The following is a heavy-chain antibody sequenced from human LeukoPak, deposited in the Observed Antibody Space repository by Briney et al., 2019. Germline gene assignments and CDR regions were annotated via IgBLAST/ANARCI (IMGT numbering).Heavy chain of an antibody. J-gene: IGHJ4*02. CDR1: GFTVSSYS. V-gene: IGHV3-53*01. Sequence: GGSLRLSCAASGFTVSSYSMSWVRQAPGKGLEWVSVIYSGGSTYYADSVKGRFTISRDNSKNTLYLQMNSLRAEDTAVYYCAREGIVGAIDYWGQGTLVTVSS. CDR3: AREGIVGAIDY. D-gene: IGHD1-26*01. CDR2: IYSGGST.